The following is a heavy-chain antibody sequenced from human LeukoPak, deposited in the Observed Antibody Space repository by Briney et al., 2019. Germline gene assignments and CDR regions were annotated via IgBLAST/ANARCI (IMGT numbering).Heavy chain of an antibody. V-gene: IGHV3-23*01. CDR2: ISGSGGST. J-gene: IGHJ4*02. CDR1: GYTFSIYA. Sequence: GRSLRLSYAASGYTFSIYAMSWVRRAPGKGLVGGSGISGSGGSTYYADSVKGRFTISRDNSKNTLYLQMNSLRADDTAVYYCAKEASTGGVCQYWGQGTLVTVSS. CDR3: AKEASTGGVCQY. D-gene: IGHD2-8*02.